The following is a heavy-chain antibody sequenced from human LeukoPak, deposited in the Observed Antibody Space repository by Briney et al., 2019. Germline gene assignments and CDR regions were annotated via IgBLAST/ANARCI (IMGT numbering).Heavy chain of an antibody. CDR1: GYTFTSYG. CDR3: SRERAAAGTIDY. D-gene: IGHD6-13*01. V-gene: IGHV1-18*01. CDR2: ISAYNGNT. J-gene: IGHJ4*02. Sequence: ASVKVSCKASGYTFTSYGMSWVRQAPGQGLEWMGWISAYNGNTNYAQKLQGRVTMTTDTSTSTAHMELRSLRSDDTAVYYCSRERAAAGTIDYWGQGTLVTVSS.